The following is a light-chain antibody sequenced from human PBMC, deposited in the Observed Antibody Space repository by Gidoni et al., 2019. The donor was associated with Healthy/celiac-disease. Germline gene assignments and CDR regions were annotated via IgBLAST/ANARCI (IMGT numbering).Light chain of an antibody. V-gene: IGKV1D-8*01. J-gene: IGKJ1*01. CDR1: QGISSY. Sequence: VIWMTQSPSLLSASTGDRVTISCRMSQGISSYLAWYQQKPGKAPELLIYAASTLQSGSGTDFTLPISCLQSEDFATYYCQQYYSFPWTFGQGTKVEIK. CDR3: QQYYSFPWT. CDR2: AAS.